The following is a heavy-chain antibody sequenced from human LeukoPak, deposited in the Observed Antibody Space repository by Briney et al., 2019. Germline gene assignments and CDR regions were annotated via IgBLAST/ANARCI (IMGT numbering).Heavy chain of an antibody. CDR1: GFSLSSSGVG. Sequence: SGPTLVKPTQTLTLTCTFSGFSLSSSGVGVGWIRQPPGKALEWLALIFWDGDKRYSPSLKIRLTITKDTSKNQVVLTLTNLDPVDTATYYCAHRSSGWLKFDYWGQGTLVTVSS. CDR3: AHRSSGWLKFDY. CDR2: IFWDGDK. J-gene: IGHJ4*02. V-gene: IGHV2-5*02. D-gene: IGHD6-19*01.